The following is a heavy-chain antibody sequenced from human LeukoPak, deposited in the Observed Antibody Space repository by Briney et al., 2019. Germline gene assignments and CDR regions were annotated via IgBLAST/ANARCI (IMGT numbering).Heavy chain of an antibody. V-gene: IGHV3-7*01. CDR3: ASSIAVAGTYFDY. D-gene: IGHD6-19*01. CDR2: MKEDVSEK. Sequence: GESLRLSCAVAGFTFSIYWMSWVRQPPGKLREWVANMKEDVSEKYYVGSVEGRFTISRDNAKNSLYLQMNSLRAEATAVYYCASSIAVAGTYFDYWGQGTLATVSS. CDR1: GFTFSIYW. J-gene: IGHJ4*02.